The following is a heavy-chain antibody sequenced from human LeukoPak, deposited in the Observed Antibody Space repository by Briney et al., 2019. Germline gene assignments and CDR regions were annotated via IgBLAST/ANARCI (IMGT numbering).Heavy chain of an antibody. J-gene: IGHJ4*02. V-gene: IGHV3-74*03. CDR2: INERGTDS. D-gene: IGHD1-1*01. CDR3: XXXXTLWTLDW. Sequence: CTXSXFTFSGHWIHWVRQPPGMGLVWVSRINERGTDSMYAESVKGRFTISRDNAKNTVYLQMNSLRAEDTAVYYCXXXXTLWTLDWWGQGTLVSVSS. CDR1: XFTFSGHW.